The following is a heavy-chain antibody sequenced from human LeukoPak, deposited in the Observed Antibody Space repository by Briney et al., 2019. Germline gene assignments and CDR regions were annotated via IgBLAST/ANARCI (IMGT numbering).Heavy chain of an antibody. V-gene: IGHV4-59*01. CDR2: IYYIGTT. J-gene: IGHJ4*02. CDR3: ARCNGYSSTRPFDY. CDR1: GVSISSYY. D-gene: IGHD5-12*01. Sequence: PSETLSLTCNVSGVSISSYYWSWIRQPPGKGLEWIGYIYYIGTTNYNPSLKSRVTISVDTSKNQFSLKLSSVTAADTAVYYCARCNGYSSTRPFDYWGQGTLVTVSS.